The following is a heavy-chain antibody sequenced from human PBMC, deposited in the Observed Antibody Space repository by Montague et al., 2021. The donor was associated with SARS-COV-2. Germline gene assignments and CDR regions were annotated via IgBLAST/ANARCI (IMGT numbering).Heavy chain of an antibody. CDR3: ASHFVWQQLYT. CDR1: GGSISSYY. CDR2: IYYTGST. J-gene: IGHJ1*01. Sequence: SETLSLTCTVSGGSISSYYWSWIRQPPGKGLEWIGYIYYTGSTKYNPSLKSRVTMSLDRPTNRFSLRLNSVTAADTAMYYCASHFVWQQLYTWGQGTMVSVSS. D-gene: IGHD6-13*01. V-gene: IGHV4-59*01.